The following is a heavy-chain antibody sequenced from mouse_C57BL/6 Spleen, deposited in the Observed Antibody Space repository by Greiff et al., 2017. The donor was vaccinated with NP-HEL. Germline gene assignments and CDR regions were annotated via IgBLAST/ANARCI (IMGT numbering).Heavy chain of an antibody. CDR1: GFTFSDAW. J-gene: IGHJ2*01. V-gene: IGHV6-6*01. CDR3: TAYLYYFDG. CDR2: IRNKANNHAT. Sequence: EVQGVESGGGLVQPGGSMKLSCAASGFTFSDAWMDWVRQSPEQGLEWVAEIRNKANNHATYYAESVKGRFTISRDDSKSSVYLQMNDLRAEDTGIYYCTAYLYYFDGWGQGTTLTVAS. D-gene: IGHD5-1*01.